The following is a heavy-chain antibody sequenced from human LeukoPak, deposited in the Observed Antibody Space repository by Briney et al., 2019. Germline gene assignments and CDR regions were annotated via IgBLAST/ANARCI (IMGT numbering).Heavy chain of an antibody. D-gene: IGHD5-18*01. CDR1: GFTVSSNY. V-gene: IGHV3-53*01. Sequence: SGGSLRLSCAASGFTVSSNYMNWVRQARGKGLDWVSVIYSGDSTNYADSVKGRFTISRDNSKNTLYLQMNSLRAEDTAVYYCIYGYTLDFWGQGTLVTVSS. CDR3: IYGYTLDF. J-gene: IGHJ4*02. CDR2: IYSGDST.